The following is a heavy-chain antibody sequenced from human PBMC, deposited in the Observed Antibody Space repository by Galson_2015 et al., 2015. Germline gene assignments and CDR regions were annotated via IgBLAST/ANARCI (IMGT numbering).Heavy chain of an antibody. CDR1: GDSVSSNSAA. Sequence: CAISGDSVSSNSAAWNWIRQSPSRGLEWLGRTYYRSKWYNDYAVSVKSRITINPDTSKNQFSLQLNSVTPEDTAVYYCARESLVSSSPSRPHAFDIWGQGTMVTVSS. V-gene: IGHV6-1*01. J-gene: IGHJ3*02. D-gene: IGHD6-6*01. CDR3: ARESLVSSSPSRPHAFDI. CDR2: TYYRSKWYN.